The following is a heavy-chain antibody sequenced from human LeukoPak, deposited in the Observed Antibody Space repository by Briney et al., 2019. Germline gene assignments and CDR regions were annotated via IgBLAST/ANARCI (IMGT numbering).Heavy chain of an antibody. J-gene: IGHJ5*02. CDR2: VNPNSGNR. Sequence: VAPVKVSCKASGYTFTNYDINWVRQATGQGLEWMGWVNPNSGNRGYAQKFQGRLTITRNTSISTAYLDLSSLRSDDTAVYYCARGTISGSRSFDPWGQGTLVTVSS. V-gene: IGHV1-8*03. CDR3: ARGTISGSRSFDP. CDR1: GYTFTNYD. D-gene: IGHD3-9*01.